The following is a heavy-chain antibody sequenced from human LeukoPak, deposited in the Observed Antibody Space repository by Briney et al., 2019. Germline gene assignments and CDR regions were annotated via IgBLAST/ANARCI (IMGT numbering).Heavy chain of an antibody. V-gene: IGHV4-39*01. CDR2: IYSTGST. CDR3: ARGSKYDFWSGYYRWFDP. Sequence: SETLSLTCTVSGGSIRGSDFYWGWIRQPPGKGLEWIGTIYSTGSTYYNASLKSRVTISVDTSKNQFSLKLSSVTAADTAVYYCARGSKYDFWSGYYRWFDPWGQGTLVTVSS. J-gene: IGHJ5*02. D-gene: IGHD3-3*01. CDR1: GGSIRGSDFY.